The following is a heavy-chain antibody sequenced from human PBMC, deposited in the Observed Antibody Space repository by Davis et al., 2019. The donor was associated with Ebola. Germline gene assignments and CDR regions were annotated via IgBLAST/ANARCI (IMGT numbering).Heavy chain of an antibody. J-gene: IGHJ2*01. D-gene: IGHD1-26*01. V-gene: IGHV4-59*08. CDR3: ARRQERGWASWYFDL. Sequence: PSETLSLTCTVSGGSISSYYWSWIRQPPGKGLEWIGYIYYSGSTNYNPSLKSRVTISVDTSKNQFSLKLSSVTAADTAVYYCARRQERGWASWYFDLLGRGTLVTVSS. CDR1: GGSISSYY. CDR2: IYYSGST.